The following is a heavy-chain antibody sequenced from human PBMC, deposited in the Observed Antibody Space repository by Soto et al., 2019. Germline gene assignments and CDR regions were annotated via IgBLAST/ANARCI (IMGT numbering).Heavy chain of an antibody. D-gene: IGHD2-21*02. V-gene: IGHV3-33*01. CDR2: IWYDGSNK. CDR3: ARDTYCGGDCYPPLSYYYYGMDV. CDR1: GFTFSSYG. J-gene: IGHJ6*02. Sequence: GGPLRLSGAAPGFTFSSYGMHWVRQAPGKGLERVAVIWYDGSNKYYADSVKGRFTISRDNSKNTLYLQMNSLRAEDTAVYYCARDTYCGGDCYPPLSYYYYGMDVWGQGTTVTVSS.